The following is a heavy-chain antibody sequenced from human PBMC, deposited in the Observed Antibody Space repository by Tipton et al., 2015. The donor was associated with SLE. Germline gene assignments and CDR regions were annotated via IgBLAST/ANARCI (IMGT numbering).Heavy chain of an antibody. CDR1: GGSFSGYH. J-gene: IGHJ4*02. D-gene: IGHD2-15*01. CDR3: ARGGGSPSY. V-gene: IGHV4-34*01. Sequence: LRLSCAVYGGSFSGYHWSWIRQPPGKGLEWIGEINHSGRTNYNPSLKSRVTISVDMSKNQFSLKLTSVTASDTAVYYCARGGGSPSYWGQGTLVTVSS. CDR2: INHSGRT.